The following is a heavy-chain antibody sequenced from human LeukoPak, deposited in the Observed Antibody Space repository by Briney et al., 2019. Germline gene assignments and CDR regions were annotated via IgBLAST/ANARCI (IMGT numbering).Heavy chain of an antibody. V-gene: IGHV3-7*03. CDR3: ARASTGKYYYYYMDV. CDR2: IKQDGSEK. J-gene: IGHJ6*03. Sequence: GGSLRLSCAASGFTFSSYWMSWVRQAPGKGLEWVANIKQDGSEKYYVDSVKGRFTISRDNAKNSLYLQMNSLRAEDTALYYCARASTGKYYYYYMDVWGKGTTVTVSS. CDR1: GFTFSSYW. D-gene: IGHD6-19*01.